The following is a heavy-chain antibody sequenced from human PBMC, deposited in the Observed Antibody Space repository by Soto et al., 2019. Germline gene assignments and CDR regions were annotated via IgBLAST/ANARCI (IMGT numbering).Heavy chain of an antibody. CDR3: AHRGYCSGGSCYGWFDT. D-gene: IGHD2-15*01. J-gene: IGHJ5*02. CDR1: GISLSTSGVG. CDR2: IYWDDDK. Sequence: QITLKESGPTLVKPTQTLTLTCTFSGISLSTSGVGVGWIRQPPGKALEWLALIYWDDDKRYSPSLKSRLTITKDTSKNQVVLTMTSMDPVDTATYYCAHRGYCSGGSCYGWFDTWGQRTLVTVSS. V-gene: IGHV2-5*02.